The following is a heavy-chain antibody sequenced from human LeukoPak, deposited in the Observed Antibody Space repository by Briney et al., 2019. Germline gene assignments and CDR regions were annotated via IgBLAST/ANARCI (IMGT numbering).Heavy chain of an antibody. D-gene: IGHD1-1*01. CDR3: AKGGTALKFGLDV. J-gene: IGHJ6*02. Sequence: GGSLRLSCAASGFTVSSNYMSWVRQAPGKGLVWVSRINTDGSITNYADSVKGRFSISRDNAKNSLYLQMNSLRGEDAGLYYCAKGGTALKFGLDVWGQGTTVTVSS. V-gene: IGHV3-74*01. CDR1: GFTVSSNY. CDR2: INTDGSIT.